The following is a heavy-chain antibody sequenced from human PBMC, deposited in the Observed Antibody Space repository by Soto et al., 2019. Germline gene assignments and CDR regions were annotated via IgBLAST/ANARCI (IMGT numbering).Heavy chain of an antibody. CDR3: ARDGVGVTTSWGFLDY. V-gene: IGHV3-33*01. Sequence: VQMVESGGGVVQPGGSLRLSCAVSESIFRGYGMHWVRQAPGKGLEWVAIIRFDGSNIHYADYVMGRFTISRDNSKNMLYLEMNNLRVEDTAVYYCARDGVGVTTSWGFLDYWGQGTLVTVSA. CDR1: ESIFRGYG. CDR2: IRFDGSNI. J-gene: IGHJ4*02. D-gene: IGHD3-22*01.